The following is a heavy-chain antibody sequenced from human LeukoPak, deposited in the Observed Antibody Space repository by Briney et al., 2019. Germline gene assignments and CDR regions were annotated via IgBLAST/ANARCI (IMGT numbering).Heavy chain of an antibody. CDR2: ISWNSGSI. J-gene: IGHJ6*04. Sequence: GGSLRLSCAASGFTFDNYAMHGVRQAPGKGLEGGSGISWNSGSIVYADSVKGRFTISRDNAKNSLYLQMNSLRAEDTAVYYCAELGITMIGGVWGKGTTVTISS. CDR1: GFTFDNYA. V-gene: IGHV3-9*01. CDR3: AELGITMIGGV. D-gene: IGHD3-10*02.